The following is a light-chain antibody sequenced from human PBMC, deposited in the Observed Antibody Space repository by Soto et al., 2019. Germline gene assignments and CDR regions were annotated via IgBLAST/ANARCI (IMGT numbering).Light chain of an antibody. J-gene: IGKJ1*01. CDR2: ASS. CDR3: QQSHSTPPT. Sequence: DIQMTQSPSSLSASVGDRVTITCRANYNIRNSLNWYQQKPREAPKLLIYASSSLESGVPSRFSGSASGTDFTLTINSLQPEDFATYYCQQSHSTPPTFGQGTKVDIK. CDR1: YNIRNS. V-gene: IGKV1-39*01.